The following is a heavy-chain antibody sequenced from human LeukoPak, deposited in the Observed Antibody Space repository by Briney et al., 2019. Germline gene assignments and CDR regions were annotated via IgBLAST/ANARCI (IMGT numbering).Heavy chain of an antibody. CDR1: GYSHSDLF. CDR3: AQQKAGYSGSPSWFDP. D-gene: IGHD5-12*01. Sequence: ASVKVSCKVSGYSHSDLFLQGVRPAPGQGLEWMGGFNPEHTETIYPQKLQGRVTLTEDTSTDTAYMELSSLRSEDTAMYYCAQQKAGYSGSPSWFDPWGQGTLVSVSS. J-gene: IGHJ5*02. CDR2: FNPEHTET. V-gene: IGHV1-24*01.